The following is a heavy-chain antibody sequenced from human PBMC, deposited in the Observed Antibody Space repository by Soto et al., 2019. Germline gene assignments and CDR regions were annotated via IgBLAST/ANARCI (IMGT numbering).Heavy chain of an antibody. CDR1: GFTFSRCD. CDR3: ARECVDTVTSITIPFDY. D-gene: IGHD5-12*01. V-gene: IGHV3-21*01. CDR2: ISSSASYM. Sequence: PGGSLRLSCAPSGFTFSRCDMNWVRQAPGKGLEWVSFISSSASYMYYADSVKGRFTIPRDNSKKSLYLQMNSLRADDTAVYYCARECVDTVTSITIPFDYWGQGALVTVSS. J-gene: IGHJ4*02.